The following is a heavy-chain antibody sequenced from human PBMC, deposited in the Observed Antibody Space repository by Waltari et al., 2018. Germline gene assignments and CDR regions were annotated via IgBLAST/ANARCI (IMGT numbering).Heavy chain of an antibody. Sequence: QVQLVQSGAEVKKPGASVKVSCKVSGYTLTELSMHWVRQAPGKGLEWMGGVDPEDGETINAQKFHGRVTMTRNTSISTAYMELSSLRSEDTAVYYCATSSSRLGSYWGQGTLVTVSS. CDR3: ATSSSRLGSY. D-gene: IGHD6-13*01. V-gene: IGHV1-24*01. CDR1: GYTLTELS. CDR2: VDPEDGET. J-gene: IGHJ4*02.